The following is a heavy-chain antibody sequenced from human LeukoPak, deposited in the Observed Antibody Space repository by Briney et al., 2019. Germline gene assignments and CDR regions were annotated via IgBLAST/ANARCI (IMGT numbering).Heavy chain of an antibody. CDR1: GGSISTYS. CDR2: VYYNGIT. J-gene: IGHJ4*02. CDR3: ASQLGGTTFH. D-gene: IGHD1/OR15-1a*01. V-gene: IGHV4-59*01. Sequence: PSETLSLTCTVSGGSISTYSWSWIRQPPGKGLEWIGYVYYNGITNYNPSLKSRVSISLDTSKNQFSLRLNSVTAAETAVYYCASQLGGTTFHWGQGTLVTVSS.